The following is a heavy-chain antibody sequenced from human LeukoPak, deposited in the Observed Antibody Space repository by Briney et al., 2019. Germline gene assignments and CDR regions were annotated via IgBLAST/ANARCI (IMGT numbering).Heavy chain of an antibody. CDR3: ARVPYDFWSGYYSVVDV. D-gene: IGHD3-3*01. CDR2: INHSGST. CDR1: GGSFSGYY. Sequence: KPSETLSLTCAVYGGSFSGYYWSWIRQPPGKGLEWIGEINHSGSTNYNPSLKSRVTISVDTSKNQFSPKLSSVTAADTAVYYCARVPYDFWSGYYSVVDVWGKGTTVTVSS. J-gene: IGHJ6*04. V-gene: IGHV4-34*01.